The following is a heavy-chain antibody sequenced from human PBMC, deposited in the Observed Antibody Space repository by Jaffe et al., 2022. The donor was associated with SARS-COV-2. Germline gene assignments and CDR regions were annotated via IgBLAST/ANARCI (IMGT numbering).Heavy chain of an antibody. CDR3: AKARYCSSTSCSESYYYYYGMDV. CDR2: ISWNSGSI. D-gene: IGHD2-2*01. Sequence: EVQLVESGGGLVQPGRSLRLSCAASGFTFDDYAMHWVRQAPGKGLEWVSGISWNSGSIGYADSVKGRFTISRDNAKNSLYLQMNSLRAEDTALYYCAKARYCSSTSCSESYYYYYGMDVWGQGTTVTVSS. CDR1: GFTFDDYA. J-gene: IGHJ6*02. V-gene: IGHV3-9*01.